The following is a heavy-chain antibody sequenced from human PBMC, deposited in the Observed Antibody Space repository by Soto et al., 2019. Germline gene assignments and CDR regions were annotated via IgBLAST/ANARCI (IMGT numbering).Heavy chain of an antibody. CDR1: GGSISSSSYY. CDR3: ARHTPAISISDH. J-gene: IGHJ4*02. Sequence: QLQLQESGPGLVKPSETLSLTCTVSGGSISSSSYYWGWIRQPPGKGLEWIGSIYYSGSTYYNPYLKSLVTISVDTSKNQFSLKLSSVTAADTAVYYCARHTPAISISDHWGQGTLVTVSS. CDR2: IYYSGST. V-gene: IGHV4-39*01. D-gene: IGHD2-15*01.